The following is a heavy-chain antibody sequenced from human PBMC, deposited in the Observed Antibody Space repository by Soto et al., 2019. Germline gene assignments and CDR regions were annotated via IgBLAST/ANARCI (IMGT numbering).Heavy chain of an antibody. D-gene: IGHD6-19*01. CDR1: GGSISNYY. V-gene: IGHV4-59*01. CDR3: ARRYGSSFDI. J-gene: IGHJ3*02. Sequence: QVQLQESGPGLVKPSETLSLTCTVSGGSISNYYWSWIRQPPGKGLGWIGYIYYSGSPNYNPSLKXRVTISVDTSKNQFSLKLSSVTAADTAVYYCARRYGSSFDIWGQGTMVTVSS. CDR2: IYYSGSP.